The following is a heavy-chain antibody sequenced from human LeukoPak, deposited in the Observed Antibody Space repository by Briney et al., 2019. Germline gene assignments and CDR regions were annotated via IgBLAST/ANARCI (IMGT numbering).Heavy chain of an antibody. V-gene: IGHV1-18*01. CDR3: ARGERDGYNLDY. J-gene: IGHJ4*02. CDR2: ISVYNGST. D-gene: IGHD5-24*01. CDR1: GYAFTSYG. Sequence: ASVKVSCKASGYAFTSYGISWVRQAPGQGLEWMGWISVYNGSTNYAQKLQGRVTMTTDTSTSTAYMELRSLRSDDTAVFYCARGERDGYNLDYWAQGTLVTVSS.